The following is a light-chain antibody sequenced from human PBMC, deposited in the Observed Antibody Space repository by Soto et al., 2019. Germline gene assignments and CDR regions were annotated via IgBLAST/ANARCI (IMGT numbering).Light chain of an antibody. CDR2: ATS. V-gene: IGKV1-39*01. Sequence: IQMTQSPSYLSASVGDRVTITYRTSKSISRYLNWYQQRPGKAPKLLIYATSSLQRGVPSRFSGSGSGTDFTLTISSLQPEDFATYYCQQSNSFPFTFGPGTKVDIK. J-gene: IGKJ3*01. CDR3: QQSNSFPFT. CDR1: KSISRY.